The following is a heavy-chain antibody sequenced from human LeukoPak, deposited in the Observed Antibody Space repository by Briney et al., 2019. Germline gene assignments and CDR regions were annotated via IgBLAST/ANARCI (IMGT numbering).Heavy chain of an antibody. J-gene: IGHJ4*02. CDR3: ANRGLDYDILTGYYMEGYYFDY. Sequence: GGSLRLSCAASGFTFSSYGMSWVRQAPGKGLEWVSAISGSGGSTYYADSVKGRFTISRDNSKNTLYLQMNSLRAEDTAVYYCANRGLDYDILTGYYMEGYYFDYWGQGTLVTVSS. CDR1: GFTFSSYG. D-gene: IGHD3-9*01. V-gene: IGHV3-23*01. CDR2: ISGSGGST.